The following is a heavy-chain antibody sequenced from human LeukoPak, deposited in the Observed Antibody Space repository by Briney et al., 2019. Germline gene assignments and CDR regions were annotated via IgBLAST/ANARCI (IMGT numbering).Heavy chain of an antibody. Sequence: SETLSLTCTVSGYSISSGYFWGWVRQPPGKGLEWIGEINHSGSTNYNPSLKSRVTISVDTSKNQFSLKLSSVTAADTAVYYCARQKTLWDYGSGTHAPRKWFDPWGQGTLVTVSS. CDR2: INHSGST. J-gene: IGHJ5*02. V-gene: IGHV4-38-2*02. CDR1: GYSISSGYF. CDR3: ARQKTLWDYGSGTHAPRKWFDP. D-gene: IGHD3-10*01.